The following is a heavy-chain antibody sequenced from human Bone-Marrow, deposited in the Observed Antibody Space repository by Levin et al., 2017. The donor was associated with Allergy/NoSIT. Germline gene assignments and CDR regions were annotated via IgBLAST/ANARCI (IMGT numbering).Heavy chain of an antibody. D-gene: IGHD3-10*01. CDR2: IDQSANT. CDR1: GGSFSAYY. CDR3: ARQKSPHVRAFQH. J-gene: IGHJ1*01. Sequence: PSETLSLTCAVYGGSFSAYYWSWIRQPPGKGLEWIGEIDQSANTNYNSALKSRVTISIDRSKNQFSLRLTSVNAADTAIYYCARQKSPHVRAFQHWGQGALVIVSS. V-gene: IGHV4-34*01.